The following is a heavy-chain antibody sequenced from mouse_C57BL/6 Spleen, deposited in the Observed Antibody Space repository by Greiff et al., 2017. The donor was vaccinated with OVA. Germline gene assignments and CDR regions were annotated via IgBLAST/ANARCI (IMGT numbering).Heavy chain of an antibody. Sequence: VQLQQSGPGLVQPSQSLSITCTVSGFSLTSYGVHWVRQSPGTGLEWLGVIWSGGSTDYNAAFISRLSISKDNSKSQVFFKMNSLQADDTAIYYCASPYDGYYLNYYAMDYWGQGTSVTVSS. V-gene: IGHV2-2*01. D-gene: IGHD2-3*01. CDR2: IWSGGST. CDR3: ASPYDGYYLNYYAMDY. J-gene: IGHJ4*01. CDR1: GFSLTSYG.